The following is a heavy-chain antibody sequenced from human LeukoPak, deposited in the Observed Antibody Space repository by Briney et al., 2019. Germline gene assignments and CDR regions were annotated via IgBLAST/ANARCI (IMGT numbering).Heavy chain of an antibody. CDR3: AKLPHADGAFDS. CDR2: TYSSGRT. J-gene: IGHJ4*02. Sequence: SETLSLTCTVSGGYINDSYWNWIRQPPDKGLEWIGRTYSSGRTYYNPSLKSRVTMSVDTSKNQFSLTLNTVTAADTAVSYCAKLPHADGAFDSWGQGTLVTVSS. CDR1: GGYINDSY. D-gene: IGHD4-17*01. V-gene: IGHV4-4*07.